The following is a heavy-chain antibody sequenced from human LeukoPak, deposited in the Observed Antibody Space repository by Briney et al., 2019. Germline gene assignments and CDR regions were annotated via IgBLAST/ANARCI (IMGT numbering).Heavy chain of an antibody. D-gene: IGHD4-17*01. Sequence: SETLSLTCTVSSGSISSGGYYWSWIRQHPGKGLEWIGYIYYSGSTYYNPSLKSRVTISVDTSKNQFSLKLSSVTAADTAVYYCARAPDYGDYAFAFDIWGQGTMVTVSS. CDR3: ARAPDYGDYAFAFDI. CDR1: SGSISSGGYY. J-gene: IGHJ3*02. CDR2: IYYSGST. V-gene: IGHV4-31*03.